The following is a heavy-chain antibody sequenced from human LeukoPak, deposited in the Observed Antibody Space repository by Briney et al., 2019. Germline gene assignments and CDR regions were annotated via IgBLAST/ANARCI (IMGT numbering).Heavy chain of an antibody. D-gene: IGHD5-18*01. J-gene: IGHJ4*02. CDR1: GFTFSNYS. CDR3: AMSTALAY. Sequence: HPGGSLRLSCAASGFTFSNYSTKWARQAPGKGLEWASTISSSVGSAFYADSLKSRFTISRDNSKNTLYLQMNSLRAEDRALYYCAMSTALAYWGQGTLVTVSS. V-gene: IGHV3-23*01. CDR2: ISSSVGSA.